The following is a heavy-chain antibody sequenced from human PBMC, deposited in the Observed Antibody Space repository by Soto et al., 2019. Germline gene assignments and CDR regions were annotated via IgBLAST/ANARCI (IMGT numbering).Heavy chain of an antibody. V-gene: IGHV3-33*01. CDR1: GFTFSSYG. CDR3: ARDLGGRILSGYYY. J-gene: IGHJ4*02. Sequence: PGGSLRLSCAASGFTFSSYGMHWVRQAPGKGLEWVAVIWYDGSNKYYADSVKGRFTISRDNSKNTLYLQMNSLRAEDTAVYYCARDLGGRILSGYYYWGQGTLVTVSS. CDR2: IWYDGSNK. D-gene: IGHD3-22*01.